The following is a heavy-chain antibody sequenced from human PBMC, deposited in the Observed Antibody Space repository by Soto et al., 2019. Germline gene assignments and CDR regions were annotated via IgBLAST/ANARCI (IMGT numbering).Heavy chain of an antibody. CDR1: DFTFTSYH. V-gene: IGHV3-23*01. J-gene: IGHJ4*02. CDR3: AKDETPGAVSGGFDC. D-gene: IGHD6-19*01. CDR2: INGRGAST. Sequence: GGSPRLSCAASDFTFTSYHMTWVRQPPGKELEWVSTINGRGASTYYTDSVKGRFTISRDNSKNTLYLQMNSLRAEDTAVYYCAKDETPGAVSGGFDCWGQGSLVTVSA.